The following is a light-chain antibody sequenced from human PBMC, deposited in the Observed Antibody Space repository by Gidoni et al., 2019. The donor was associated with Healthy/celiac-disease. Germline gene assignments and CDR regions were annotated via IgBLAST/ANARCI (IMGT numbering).Light chain of an antibody. CDR2: SAS. Sequence: EIVLTQSPGTLSLSPGERATLSCRASQSVSSSYLAWYQQKPGQAPRLLIYSASSRATGIPERFSGSGSGTDFTLTISRLEPEDFAVYYCQQYGSSPPAWTFGQGTKVEIK. CDR1: QSVSSSY. V-gene: IGKV3-20*01. CDR3: QQYGSSPPAWT. J-gene: IGKJ1*01.